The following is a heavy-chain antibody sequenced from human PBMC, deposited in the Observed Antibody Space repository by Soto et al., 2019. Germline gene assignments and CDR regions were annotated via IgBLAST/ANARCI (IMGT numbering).Heavy chain of an antibody. CDR1: GGSISSGDYY. CDR2: IYYSGST. J-gene: IGHJ4*02. D-gene: IGHD3-22*01. V-gene: IGHV4-30-4*01. Sequence: SETLSLTCTVSGGSISSGDYYWSWIRQPPGKGLEWIGYIYYSGSTYYNPSLKSRVTISVDTSKNQFSLKLSSVTAADTAVYYCARGDSSGYPFDYWGQGTLVTVSS. CDR3: ARGDSSGYPFDY.